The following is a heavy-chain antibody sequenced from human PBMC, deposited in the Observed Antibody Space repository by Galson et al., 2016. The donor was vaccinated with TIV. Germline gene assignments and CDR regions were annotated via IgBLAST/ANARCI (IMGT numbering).Heavy chain of an antibody. Sequence: SLRLSCAASGFTFSSYTFHWVRQTPGKGLEWVAIISHDGNNKDVADSVQGRFTISRDSSKNTVYLQMNNLRPEETALYFCTRDGIGTWKSVDYFDYWGQGTLVTVSS. J-gene: IGHJ4*02. CDR3: TRDGIGTWKSVDYFDY. CDR2: ISHDGNNK. V-gene: IGHV3-30-3*01. CDR1: GFTFSSYT. D-gene: IGHD1-1*01.